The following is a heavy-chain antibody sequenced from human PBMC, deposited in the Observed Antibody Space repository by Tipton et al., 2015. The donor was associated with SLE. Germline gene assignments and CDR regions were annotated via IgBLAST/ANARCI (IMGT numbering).Heavy chain of an antibody. CDR2: IYYSGST. CDR1: GGSISSGGYY. V-gene: IGHV4-31*03. J-gene: IGHJ4*02. Sequence: TLSLTCTVSGGSISSGGYYWSWIRQHPGKGLEWIGYIYYSGSTYYNPSLKSRVTISVDTSKNQFSLKLSSVTAADTAVYYCAREAHYYDSSGTLTGYLGQGTLVTVSS. CDR3: AREAHYYDSSGTLTGY. D-gene: IGHD3-22*01.